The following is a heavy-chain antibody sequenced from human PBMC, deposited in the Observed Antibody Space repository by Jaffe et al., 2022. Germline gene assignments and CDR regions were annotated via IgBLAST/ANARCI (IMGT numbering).Heavy chain of an antibody. V-gene: IGHV3-23*01. CDR2: ISGSGGST. CDR1: GFTFSSYA. CDR3: AKDRGARTSAAVAPYYFDY. D-gene: IGHD3-10*01. J-gene: IGHJ4*02. Sequence: EVQLLESGGGLVQPGGSLRLSCAASGFTFSSYAMSWVRQAPGKGLEWVSAISGSGGSTYYADSVKGRFTISRDNSKNTLYLQMNSLRAEDTAVYYCAKDRGARTSAAVAPYYFDYWGQGTLVTVSS.